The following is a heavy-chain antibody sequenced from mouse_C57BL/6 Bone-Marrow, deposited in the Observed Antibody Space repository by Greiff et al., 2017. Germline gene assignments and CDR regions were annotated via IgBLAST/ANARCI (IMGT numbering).Heavy chain of an antibody. V-gene: IGHV1-72*01. J-gene: IGHJ1*03. CDR3: ARCTTVPATGYFDV. CDR2: IDPNSGGT. Sequence: VQLQESGAELVKPGASVKLSCKASGYTFTSYWMHWVKQRPGRGLEWIGRIDPNSGGTKYNEKFKSKATLTVDKPSSTAYMQLSSLTSEDSAVYYCARCTTVPATGYFDVWGTGTTVTVSS. D-gene: IGHD1-1*01. CDR1: GYTFTSYW.